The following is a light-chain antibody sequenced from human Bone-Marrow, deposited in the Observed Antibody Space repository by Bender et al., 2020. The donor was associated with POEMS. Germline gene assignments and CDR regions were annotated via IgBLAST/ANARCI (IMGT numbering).Light chain of an antibody. CDR2: DVS. CDR3: SSITTNNTVV. V-gene: IGLV2-14*03. CDR1: SNDVGYYDY. J-gene: IGLJ2*01. Sequence: SALTQPASVSGSPGQSITFSCTGTSNDVGYYDYVSWYQHHPGKAPKFIIYDVSVRPSGVSNRFSGSKSGNTASLTLSGLQAEDEAHYFCSSITTNNTVVFGGGTKLTVL.